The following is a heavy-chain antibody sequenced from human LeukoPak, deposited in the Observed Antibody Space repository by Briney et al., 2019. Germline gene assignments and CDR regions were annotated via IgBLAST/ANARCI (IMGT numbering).Heavy chain of an antibody. CDR1: GFTFSSYA. Sequence: KPGGSLRLSCAASGFTFSSYAMSWVRQAPGKGLEWVSAISGSGGSTYYADSVKGRFTISRDNAKNSLYLQMNSLRAEDTAVYYCARVAQLRYFDWIPSTGWFDPWGQGTLVTVSS. D-gene: IGHD3-9*01. J-gene: IGHJ5*02. CDR2: ISGSGGST. V-gene: IGHV3-23*01. CDR3: ARVAQLRYFDWIPSTGWFDP.